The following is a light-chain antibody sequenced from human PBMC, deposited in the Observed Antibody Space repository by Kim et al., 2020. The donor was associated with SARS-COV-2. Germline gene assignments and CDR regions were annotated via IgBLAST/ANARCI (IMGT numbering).Light chain of an antibody. J-gene: IGLJ3*02. V-gene: IGLV3-19*01. CDR3: NSRDSSGNHVL. Sequence: SSELTQDPAVSVALGQTVTITCQGDSLRGYYASWFQQKSGQAPIVVIYGDKNRPSGIPDRFSGSGSGNTASLTIPGAQAEDEADYYCNSRDSSGNHVLFGGGTQLTVL. CDR1: SLRGYY. CDR2: GDK.